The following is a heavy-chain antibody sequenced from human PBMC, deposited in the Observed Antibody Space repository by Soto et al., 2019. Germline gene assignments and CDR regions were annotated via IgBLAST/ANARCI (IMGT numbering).Heavy chain of an antibody. CDR3: ASGPMGSNFDY. V-gene: IGHV1-2*02. D-gene: IGHD3-16*01. J-gene: IGHJ4*02. Sequence: ASVKVSCKASGGTFSSYAISWVRQAPGQGLEWMGWINPNSGGTNYAQKFQGRVTMTRDTSISTAYMELSRLRSDDTAVYYCASGPMGSNFDYWGQGTLVTVSS. CDR1: GGTFSSYA. CDR2: INPNSGGT.